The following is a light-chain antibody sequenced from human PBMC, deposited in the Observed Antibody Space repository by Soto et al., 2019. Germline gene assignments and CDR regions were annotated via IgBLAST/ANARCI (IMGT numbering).Light chain of an antibody. Sequence: DIQMTQSPSTLSASVGDRVTITCRASQSISGSLAWYQQKPGKAPKLLLYEASNLKSGVPSRFSGSGSGTEYTLTISSLQPDDSASYYCQQYNGYWTFGQGTRVEIK. CDR1: QSISGS. J-gene: IGKJ1*01. CDR2: EAS. CDR3: QQYNGYWT. V-gene: IGKV1-5*03.